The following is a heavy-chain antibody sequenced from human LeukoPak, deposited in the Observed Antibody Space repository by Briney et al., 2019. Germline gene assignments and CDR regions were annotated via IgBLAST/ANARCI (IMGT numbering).Heavy chain of an antibody. V-gene: IGHV3-30*03. Sequence: PGRSLRLSCAASGFTFSSYGMHWVRQAPGKGLEWVAVISHDGSNKYYADPVKGRFTISRDNSKNTLYLQMNSLRAEDTAVYYCAGDYYDSSGYYYHWFDPWGQETLVTVSS. J-gene: IGHJ5*02. D-gene: IGHD3-22*01. CDR3: AGDYYDSSGYYYHWFDP. CDR1: GFTFSSYG. CDR2: ISHDGSNK.